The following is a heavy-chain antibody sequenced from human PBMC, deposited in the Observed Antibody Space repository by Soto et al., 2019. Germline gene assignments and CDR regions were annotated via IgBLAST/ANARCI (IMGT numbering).Heavy chain of an antibody. CDR3: AKDMGVYDSSGHDY. D-gene: IGHD3-22*01. CDR1: GFTFSSYG. Sequence: VQLVESGGGLVQPGGSLRLSCAASGFTFSSYGMHWVRQAPGKGLEWVAVISYDGSNKYYADSVKGRFTISRDNSKNTLYLQMNSLRAEDTAVYYCAKDMGVYDSSGHDYWGQGTLVTVSS. J-gene: IGHJ4*02. V-gene: IGHV3-30*18. CDR2: ISYDGSNK.